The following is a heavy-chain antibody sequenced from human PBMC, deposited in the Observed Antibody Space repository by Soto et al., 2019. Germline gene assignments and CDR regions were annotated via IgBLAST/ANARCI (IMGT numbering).Heavy chain of an antibody. CDR2: ISYDGSKR. J-gene: IGHJ4*02. CDR3: AKGGGAPGYPIDY. D-gene: IGHD3-9*01. CDR1: GFTFGNYA. V-gene: IGHV3-30*18. Sequence: QVQLGESGGGVVQPGKSPRLSCVGSGFTFGNYAMYWVRQAPGKGLEWVAFISYDGSKRYHADSVKGQFTISRDNARKTLYLQMDRLRPEDTAVYYCAKGGGAPGYPIDYWGQGTLVTVSS.